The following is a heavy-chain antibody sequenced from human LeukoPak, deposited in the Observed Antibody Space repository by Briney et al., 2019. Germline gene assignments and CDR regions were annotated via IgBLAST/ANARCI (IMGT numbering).Heavy chain of an antibody. D-gene: IGHD3-3*01. Sequence: PSETLSLTCAVYGGSFSGYYWSWIRQPPGKGLEWIGEINHSGSTNYNPSLKSRVTISVDTSKNQFSLKLSSVTAADTAVYYCARGNYDFWSGYYSRYYYYYMDVWGKGTTVTVSS. J-gene: IGHJ6*03. V-gene: IGHV4-34*01. CDR1: GGSFSGYY. CDR3: ARGNYDFWSGYYSRYYYYYMDV. CDR2: INHSGST.